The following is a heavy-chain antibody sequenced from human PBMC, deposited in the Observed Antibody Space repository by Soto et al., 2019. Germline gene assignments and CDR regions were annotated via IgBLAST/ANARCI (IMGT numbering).Heavy chain of an antibody. Sequence: EVQLVESGGGLVKPGGSLRLSCAASGFTFSNAWMRWVRQAPGKGLEWVGRIKSKTDGGTTDYAAPVKGRFTISRDDSKNTLYLQMNSLKTEDTAVYYCTTTKHIVVVPAAMDWGQGTLVTVSS. CDR1: GFTFSNAW. CDR3: TTTKHIVVVPAAMD. J-gene: IGHJ4*02. CDR2: IKSKTDGGTT. D-gene: IGHD2-2*01. V-gene: IGHV3-15*01.